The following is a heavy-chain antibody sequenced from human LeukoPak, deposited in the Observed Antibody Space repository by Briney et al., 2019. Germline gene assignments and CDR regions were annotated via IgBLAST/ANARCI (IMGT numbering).Heavy chain of an antibody. CDR2: IYYSGST. Sequence: PSETLSLTCIVSGGSISSGGYYWSWIRQHPGKGLEWIGNIYYSGSTYYNPSLKSRVTISLDTSKNQFSLKLSSVTAADTAVYYCAREVYSGYYLFDYWGQGTLVTASS. J-gene: IGHJ4*02. CDR3: AREVYSGYYLFDY. D-gene: IGHD3-22*01. V-gene: IGHV4-31*03. CDR1: GGSISSGGYY.